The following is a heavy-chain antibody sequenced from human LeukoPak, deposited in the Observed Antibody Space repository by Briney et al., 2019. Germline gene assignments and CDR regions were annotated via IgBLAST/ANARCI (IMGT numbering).Heavy chain of an antibody. CDR3: ASRLWFGELLR. J-gene: IGHJ4*02. D-gene: IGHD3-10*01. CDR1: GDSISNYY. Sequence: SETLSLTCTVSGDSISNYYWSWIRQPPGKGLEWIGYIYYSGSTNYNPSLKSRVTISVDTSKNQFSLKLSSVTAADTAVYYCASRLWFGELLRWGQGTLVTVSS. CDR2: IYYSGST. V-gene: IGHV4-59*08.